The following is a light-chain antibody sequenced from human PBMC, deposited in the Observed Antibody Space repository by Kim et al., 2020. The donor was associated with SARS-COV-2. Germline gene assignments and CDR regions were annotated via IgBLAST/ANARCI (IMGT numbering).Light chain of an antibody. V-gene: IGKV3-11*01. J-gene: IGKJ4*01. CDR3: QQRSNWPRT. CDR1: LSVSSY. Sequence: EIVLTQSPATLSLSPGERVTLSCRASLSVSSYLAWYQQKPGQAPRLLIYDASNRATGIPARFSGGGSGTDFTLTISSLEPEDFAVYYCQQRSNWPRTFGGGTKVDIK. CDR2: DAS.